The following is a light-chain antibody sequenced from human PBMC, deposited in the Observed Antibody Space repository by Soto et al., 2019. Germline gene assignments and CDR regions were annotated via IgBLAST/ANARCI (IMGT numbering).Light chain of an antibody. CDR1: QIINRW. CDR3: QHFKSFPIT. CDR2: DVS. V-gene: IGKV1-5*01. J-gene: IGKJ5*01. Sequence: DVQMTQSPSTLSASVGDRVTITCRSSQIINRWLAWYQQKPGKAPKFLIYDVSSLQSAVPSRFSGSGSGTDGTINICSLQPEDGETYDGQHFKSFPITFGQGTRLDIK.